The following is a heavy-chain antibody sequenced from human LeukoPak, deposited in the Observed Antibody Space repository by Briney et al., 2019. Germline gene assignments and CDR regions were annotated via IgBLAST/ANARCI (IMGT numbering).Heavy chain of an antibody. V-gene: IGHV3-73*01. J-gene: IGHJ3*02. CDR3: SRLSFDI. Sequence: GGSLKLSCAASGFTFSGSAMHWVRQASGKGLEWVGRIRSKANSYATAYAASVKGRFTISRDDSKNTAFLQMNSLKTEDTAVYYCSRLSFDIWAKGQWSPSLQ. CDR1: GFTFSGSA. CDR2: IRSKANSYAT.